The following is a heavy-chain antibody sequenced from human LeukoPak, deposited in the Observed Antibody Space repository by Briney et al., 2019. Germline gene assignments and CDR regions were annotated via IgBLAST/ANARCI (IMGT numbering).Heavy chain of an antibody. CDR1: GFTFSCFG. J-gene: IGHJ4*02. CDR2: IRSDGSNK. V-gene: IGHV3-30*02. Sequence: GGSLRLSCAASGFTFSCFGMHWLPQAPGKGLEGGAFIRSDGSNKYYADSVKGGFTISRDNSKNTLYLQMNSLRAEDTAVYYGAKDRFPSNPQYYFDYWGQGTLVTVSS. CDR3: AKDRFPSNPQYYFDY. D-gene: IGHD3-10*01.